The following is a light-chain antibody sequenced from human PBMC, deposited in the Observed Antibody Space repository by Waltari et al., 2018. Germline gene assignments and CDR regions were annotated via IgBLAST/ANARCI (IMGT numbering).Light chain of an antibody. CDR1: ELKSRY. CDR3: QTWDTMTTRV. Sequence: SYAVTQPPSVSVSPGQTASITCSGDELKSRYVYWYQHKPGQSPILLIFQDTKRSSGIPDRFSGFISGNTATLTVSETQAMDEADYYCQTWDTMTTRVFGTGTKLTVL. J-gene: IGLJ3*02. CDR2: QDT. V-gene: IGLV3-1*01.